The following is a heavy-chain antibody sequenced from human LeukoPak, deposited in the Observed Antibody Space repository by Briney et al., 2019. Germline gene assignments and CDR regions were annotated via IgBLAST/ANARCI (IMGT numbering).Heavy chain of an antibody. D-gene: IGHD5-12*01. V-gene: IGHV4-34*01. J-gene: IGHJ4*02. Sequence: PSETLSLTCTVSSGSISTYYWSWIRQPPGKGLEWIGEINHGGSTNYNPSLKSRVTISVDTSKNQFSLKLSSVTAADTAVYYCARVGRIVATTPDYWGQGTLVTVSS. CDR3: ARVGRIVATTPDY. CDR1: SGSISTYY. CDR2: INHGGST.